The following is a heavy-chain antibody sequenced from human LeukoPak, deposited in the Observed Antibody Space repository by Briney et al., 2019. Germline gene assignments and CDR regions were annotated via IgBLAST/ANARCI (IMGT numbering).Heavy chain of an antibody. D-gene: IGHD2-8*01. CDR3: AQNGQSGFSFDP. CDR2: IFHSGST. J-gene: IGHJ5*02. CDR1: GGSISSSNW. Sequence: SGTLSLTCAVSGGSISSSNWWSWVRQPPGKGLEWIGEIFHSGSTNYNPSLKSRVTISADTSKNQFSLKLSSVTAADTAVYYCAQNGQSGFSFDPWGQGTLVTVSS. V-gene: IGHV4-4*02.